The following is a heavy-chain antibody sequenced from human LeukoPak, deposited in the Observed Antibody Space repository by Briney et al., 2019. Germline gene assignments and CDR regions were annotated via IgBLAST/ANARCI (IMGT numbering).Heavy chain of an antibody. CDR3: VSFYETY. V-gene: IGHV3-74*01. J-gene: IGHJ4*02. Sequence: TGGSLRLSCAASGFTLSNHWMYWVRQAPGKGLVWVSHINSDGSWTSYADSVKGRFTISKDNAKNTVYLQMNSLRAEDTAVYYCVSFYETYWGRGTLVTVSS. D-gene: IGHD2/OR15-2a*01. CDR2: INSDGSWT. CDR1: GFTLSNHW.